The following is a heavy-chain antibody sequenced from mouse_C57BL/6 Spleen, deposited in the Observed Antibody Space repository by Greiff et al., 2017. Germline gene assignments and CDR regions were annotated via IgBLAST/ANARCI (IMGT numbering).Heavy chain of an antibody. V-gene: IGHV1-50*01. J-gene: IGHJ4*01. D-gene: IGHD1-1*01. CDR3: ASYYGSSYGYAMDY. Sequence: VQLQQPGAELVKPGASVKLSCKASGYTFTSYWMQWVKQRPGQGLEWIGEIDPSDSYTNYNQKFKGKATLTVDTSSSTAYMQLSSLTSEDSAVYYCASYYGSSYGYAMDYWGQGTSVTVSS. CDR2: IDPSDSYT. CDR1: GYTFTSYW.